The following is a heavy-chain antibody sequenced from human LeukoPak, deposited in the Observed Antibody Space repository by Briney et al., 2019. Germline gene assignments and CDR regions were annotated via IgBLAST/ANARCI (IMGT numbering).Heavy chain of an antibody. Sequence: ASVKVSCKASGYTFTSYGISWVRQAPGQGLEWMGWISVHNGNTNYAQKLQGRVTMTTDTSTSTAYMGLRSLRSDDTAVYYCARDLSYGYYLGYWGQGTLVTVSS. D-gene: IGHD5-18*01. CDR3: ARDLSYGYYLGY. CDR1: GYTFTSYG. J-gene: IGHJ4*02. V-gene: IGHV1-18*04. CDR2: ISVHNGNT.